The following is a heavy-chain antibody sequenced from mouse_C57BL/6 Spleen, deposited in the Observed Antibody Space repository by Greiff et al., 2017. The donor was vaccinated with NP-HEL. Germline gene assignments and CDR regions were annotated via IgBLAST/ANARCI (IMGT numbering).Heavy chain of an antibody. Sequence: VQLQQSGAELARPGASVKMSCKASGYTFTSYTMHWVKQRPGQGLEWIGYINPSSGYTKYNQKFKDKATLTADKSSSTAYMQLSSLTSEDSAVYYCARKRFYDYAWFAYWGQGTLVTVSA. J-gene: IGHJ3*01. CDR3: ARKRFYDYAWFAY. CDR1: GYTFTSYT. CDR2: INPSSGYT. D-gene: IGHD2-4*01. V-gene: IGHV1-4*01.